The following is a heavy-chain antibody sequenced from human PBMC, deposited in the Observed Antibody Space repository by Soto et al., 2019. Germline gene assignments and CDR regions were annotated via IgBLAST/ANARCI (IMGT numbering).Heavy chain of an antibody. D-gene: IGHD3-10*01. CDR2: ISYDGSNK. Sequence: QVQLVESGGGVVQPGRSLRLSCAASGFTFSSYGMHWVRQAPGTGLEWVAVISYDGSNKYYADSVKGRFTISRDNSKNTLYLQMNSLRAEDTAVYYCAKDLQMVRGPLDYWGQGTLVTVSS. V-gene: IGHV3-30*18. CDR3: AKDLQMVRGPLDY. CDR1: GFTFSSYG. J-gene: IGHJ4*02.